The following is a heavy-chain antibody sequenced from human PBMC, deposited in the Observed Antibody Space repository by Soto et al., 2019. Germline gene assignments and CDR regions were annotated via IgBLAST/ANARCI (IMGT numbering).Heavy chain of an antibody. V-gene: IGHV3-30*18. Sequence: GGSLRLSCAASGFTFSSYGMHWVRQAPGKGLEWVAVISYDGSNKYYADSVKGRFTISRDNSKNTLYLQMNSLRAEDTAVYYCAKDRSRLGNRGGIYYYYYMDVWGKGTTVTVSS. CDR1: GFTFSSYG. CDR3: AKDRSRLGNRGGIYYYYYMDV. D-gene: IGHD6-19*01. CDR2: ISYDGSNK. J-gene: IGHJ6*03.